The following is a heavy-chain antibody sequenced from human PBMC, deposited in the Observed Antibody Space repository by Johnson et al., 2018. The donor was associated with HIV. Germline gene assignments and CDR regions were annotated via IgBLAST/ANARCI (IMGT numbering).Heavy chain of an antibody. CDR2: ISYDGNNK. J-gene: IGHJ3*02. Sequence: QVQLVESGGGVVQPGRSLRLSCAASGFTFSSYAMHWVRQTPGKGLEWVAVISYDGNNKYYADSVKGRFIISRDNSKNTLYLQMNSLRAEDTAGYYCARDGGIHTGDAFDIWGQGTMVTVSS. CDR3: ARDGGIHTGDAFDI. V-gene: IGHV3-30*04. D-gene: IGHD1-26*01. CDR1: GFTFSSYA.